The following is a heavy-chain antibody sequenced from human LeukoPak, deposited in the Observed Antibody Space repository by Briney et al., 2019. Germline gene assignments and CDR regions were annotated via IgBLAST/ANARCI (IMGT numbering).Heavy chain of an antibody. J-gene: IGHJ3*02. CDR3: ANPVVTGGDAFDI. V-gene: IGHV3-30*02. CDR1: GFTFSSYS. CDR2: IRYDGSNK. Sequence: PGGSLRLSCAASGFTFSSYSMNWVRQAPGKGLEWVAFIRYDGSNKYYADSVKGRFTISRDNSKNTLYLQMNSLRAEDTAVYYCANPVVTGGDAFDIWGQGTMVTVSS. D-gene: IGHD4-23*01.